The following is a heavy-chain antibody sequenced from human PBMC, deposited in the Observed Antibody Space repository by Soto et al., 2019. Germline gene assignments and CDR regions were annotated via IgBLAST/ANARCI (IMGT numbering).Heavy chain of an antibody. CDR2: IYYSGST. V-gene: IGHV4-31*03. J-gene: IGHJ4*02. D-gene: IGHD3-10*02. CDR1: GGSISSGGYY. Sequence: PSETLSLTCTVSGGSISSGGYYWSWIRQHPGKGLEWIGYIYYSGSTYYNPSLKSRVTISVDTSKNQFSLKLSSVTAADTAVYYCARGAVPPDYYFDYWGQGTLVTVSS. CDR3: ARGAVPPDYYFDY.